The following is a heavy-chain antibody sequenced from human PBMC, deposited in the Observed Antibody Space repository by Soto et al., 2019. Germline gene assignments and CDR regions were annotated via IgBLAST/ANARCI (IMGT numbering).Heavy chain of an antibody. D-gene: IGHD3-22*01. V-gene: IGHV3-23*01. CDR2: IGGSGGGA. J-gene: IGHJ4*02. CDR3: AKDAPGSGWLSDY. CDR1: GFTFSIYA. Sequence: GGSLRLSCAASGFTFSIYAMSWVRQAPGKGLEWVSTIGGSGGGASYADIVRGRFTISRDNSQNTLYLQMNSLRAEDTAVYYCAKDAPGSGWLSDYWGQGTLVTVSS.